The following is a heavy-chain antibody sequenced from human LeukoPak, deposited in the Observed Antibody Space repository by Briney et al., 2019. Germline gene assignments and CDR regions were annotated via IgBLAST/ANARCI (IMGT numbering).Heavy chain of an antibody. CDR2: IIPIFGTA. Sequence: ASVKVSCKASGGTFSSYAISCGRQAPGQGLEWRGGIIPIFGTANYAQKFQGRVTITADKSTSTAYMELSSLRSEDTAVYYCARGIAALPYYYYYMDVWGKGTTVTVSS. CDR1: GGTFSSYA. D-gene: IGHD6-13*01. J-gene: IGHJ6*03. V-gene: IGHV1-69*06. CDR3: ARGIAALPYYYYYMDV.